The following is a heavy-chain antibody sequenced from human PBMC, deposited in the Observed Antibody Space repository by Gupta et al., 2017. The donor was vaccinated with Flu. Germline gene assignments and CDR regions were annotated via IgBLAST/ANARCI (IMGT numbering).Heavy chain of an antibody. CDR3: ARDGGVGTPFDY. CDR2: IRIDGNDD. D-gene: IGHD3-16*01. V-gene: IGHV3-74*01. CDR1: GFTFSSYW. Sequence: CAASGFTFSSYWLHWVRLVPGKGLVWVSRIRIDGNDDYADSVKGRFTISRDNAKNTVYLQLNSLRAEDTAVYYCARDGGVGTPFDYWGQGSLVTVSS. J-gene: IGHJ4*02.